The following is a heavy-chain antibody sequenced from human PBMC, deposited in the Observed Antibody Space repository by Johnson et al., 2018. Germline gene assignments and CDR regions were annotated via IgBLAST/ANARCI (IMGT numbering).Heavy chain of an antibody. CDR2: IYYSGST. CDR1: GGSISSYY. J-gene: IGHJ6*03. CDR3: ARDYYYYMDV. Sequence: QVQLQESGPGLVKPSEPLSLTCTVSGGSISSYYWSWIRQPPGKGLEWIGYIYYSGSTNYNPSLKSRVTISVDTSKNQFSLKLSSVTAADTAVYYCARDYYYYMDVWGKGTTVTVSS. V-gene: IGHV4-59*01.